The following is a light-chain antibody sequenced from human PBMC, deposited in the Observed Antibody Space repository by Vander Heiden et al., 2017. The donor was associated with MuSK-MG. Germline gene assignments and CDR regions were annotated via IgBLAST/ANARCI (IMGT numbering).Light chain of an antibody. CDR1: QDISNY. CDR3: QQDDNLLLT. V-gene: IGKV1-33*01. Sequence: IQLTHSPSSLSASVGDRVTITCQASQDISNYLNWYQQKPGKAPKLLIYDASNLETGVPSRFSGSGSGTDFTFTISSLQPEDIATYYCQQDDNLLLTFGGGTKVEIK. CDR2: DAS. J-gene: IGKJ4*01.